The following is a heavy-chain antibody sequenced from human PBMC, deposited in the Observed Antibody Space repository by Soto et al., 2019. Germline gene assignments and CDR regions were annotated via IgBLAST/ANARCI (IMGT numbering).Heavy chain of an antibody. CDR3: ATTRGLAVGGSFDY. D-gene: IGHD3-10*01. Sequence: PSETLSLTCAVYGGSFSGYYWSWIRQPPGKGLELIGEINHSGSTNYNPSLKSRVTISVDTSKNQFSLKLSSVTAADTAVYYCATTRGLAVGGSFDYWGQGMLVTVSS. J-gene: IGHJ4*02. V-gene: IGHV4-34*01. CDR2: INHSGST. CDR1: GGSFSGYY.